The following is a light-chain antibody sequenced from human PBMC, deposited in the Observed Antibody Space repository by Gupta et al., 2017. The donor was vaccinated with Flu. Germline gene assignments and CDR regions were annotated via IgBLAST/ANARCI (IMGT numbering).Light chain of an antibody. Sequence: ATLSLSPGERAILSCRASQSVRTYLAWYQQKPSQAPRLLMYDTSKRVAGIPARFSGSGSGTDFTLTISTREPEDFAVYYCQQRSDLPMYTFGQGTMLEIK. CDR3: QQRSDLPMYT. J-gene: IGKJ2*01. CDR2: DTS. V-gene: IGKV3-11*01. CDR1: QSVRTY.